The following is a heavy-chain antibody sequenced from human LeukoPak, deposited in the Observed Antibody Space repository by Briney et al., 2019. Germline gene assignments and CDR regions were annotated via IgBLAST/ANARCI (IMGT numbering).Heavy chain of an antibody. CDR2: IYYSGST. CDR3: ARGLELATHCSSTSCPLDY. Sequence: SETLSLTCTVSGGSISSSSYYWGWMRPPPGKGLVWVGSIYYSGSTYYNPSLKSRVTISVDTSKIQFSLKLSSVTAADTAVYYCARGLELATHCSSTSCPLDYWGQGTLVTVS. D-gene: IGHD2-2*01. J-gene: IGHJ4*02. CDR1: GGSISSSSYY. V-gene: IGHV4-39*07.